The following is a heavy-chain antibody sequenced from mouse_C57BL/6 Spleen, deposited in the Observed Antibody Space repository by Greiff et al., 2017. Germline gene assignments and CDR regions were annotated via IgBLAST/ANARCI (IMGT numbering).Heavy chain of an antibody. V-gene: IGHV1-22*01. CDR3: ARSSGNYVPFAY. CDR1: GYTFTDYN. CDR2: INPNNGGT. Sequence: EVQLQQSGPELVKPGASVKMSCKASGYTFTDYNMHWVKQSHGKSLEWIGYINPNNGGTSYNQKFKGKATLTVNKSSSTAYMERRSLTSEDSAVYYCARSSGNYVPFAYWGQGTTLTVSS. J-gene: IGHJ2*01. D-gene: IGHD2-1*01.